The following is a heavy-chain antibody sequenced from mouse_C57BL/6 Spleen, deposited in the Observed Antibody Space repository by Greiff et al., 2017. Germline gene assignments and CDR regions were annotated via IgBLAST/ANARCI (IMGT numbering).Heavy chain of an antibody. D-gene: IGHD2-5*01. CDR2: ISDGGSYT. CDR1: GFTFSSYA. Sequence: EVKLVESGGGLVQPGGSLTLSCAVSGFTFSSYAMSWVRQTPEKRLEWVATISDGGSYTYYPDNVKGRFTISRDNAKNNLYLQMSHLKSEDTAMYYCARDGAYYSNYFDYWGQGTTLTVSS. V-gene: IGHV5-4*01. CDR3: ARDGAYYSNYFDY. J-gene: IGHJ2*01.